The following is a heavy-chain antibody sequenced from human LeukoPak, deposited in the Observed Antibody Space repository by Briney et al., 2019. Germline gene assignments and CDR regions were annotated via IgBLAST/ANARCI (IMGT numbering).Heavy chain of an antibody. J-gene: IGHJ4*02. D-gene: IGHD6-13*01. CDR1: GYTFTSYD. CDR3: ARGNRGIAAAGIGY. V-gene: IGHV1-8*01. CDR2: MNPNSGNT. Sequence: ASVKVSCKASGYTFTSYDINWVRQATGQGLEWMGWMNPNSGNTGYAQKFQGRVTMTRNTSISTAYMELSSLRSEDTAVYYCARGNRGIAAAGIGYWGQGTLVTVSS.